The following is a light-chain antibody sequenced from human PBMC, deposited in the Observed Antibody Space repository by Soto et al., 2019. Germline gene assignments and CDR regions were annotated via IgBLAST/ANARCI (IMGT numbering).Light chain of an antibody. CDR1: SSDVGGYNY. CDR3: SSYTSSSFYV. V-gene: IGLV2-14*01. J-gene: IGLJ1*01. CDR2: DVS. Sequence: QSVLTQPASVSVSPGQSITISCTGTSSDVGGYNYVSWYQQHPGKAPKLMIYDVSNRPSGVSNRFSGSKSGNTASLTISGLQAEDEADYYCSSYTSSSFYVFGTGTKLTVL.